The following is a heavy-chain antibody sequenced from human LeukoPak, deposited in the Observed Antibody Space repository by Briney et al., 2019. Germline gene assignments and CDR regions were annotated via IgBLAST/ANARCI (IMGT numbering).Heavy chain of an antibody. CDR2: ISYDGSNK. V-gene: IGHV3-30*18. Sequence: GRSPRLSCAASGFTFSSYGMHWVRQAPGKGLEWVAVISYDGSNKYYADSVKGRFTISRDNSKNTLYLQMNSLRAEDTAVYYCAKDYGEWELSAAFDIWGQGTMVTVSS. D-gene: IGHD1-26*01. CDR1: GFTFSSYG. CDR3: AKDYGEWELSAAFDI. J-gene: IGHJ3*02.